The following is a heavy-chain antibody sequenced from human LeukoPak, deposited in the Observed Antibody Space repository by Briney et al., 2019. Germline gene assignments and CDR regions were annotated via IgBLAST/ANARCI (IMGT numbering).Heavy chain of an antibody. CDR3: ARDPSTGDWGYYYYYMDV. CDR2: IIPIFGTA. J-gene: IGHJ6*03. CDR1: GGTFSSYA. D-gene: IGHD7-27*01. Sequence: SVKVSCKASGGTFSSYAISWVRQAPGQGLEWMGGIIPIFGTANYAQKFQGRVTITADESTSTAYMELSSLRSDDTAVYYCARDPSTGDWGYYYYYMDVWGKGTTVTVSS. V-gene: IGHV1-69*13.